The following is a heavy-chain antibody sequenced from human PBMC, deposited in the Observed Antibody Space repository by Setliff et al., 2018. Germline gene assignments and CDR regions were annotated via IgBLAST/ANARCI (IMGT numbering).Heavy chain of an antibody. CDR1: GFSFTDYL. Sequence: PSVKVSCKASGFSFTDYLMNWMRQAPEQGLEWMGRINLNTGNIFYAQEFQGRVTLTRDTSTSTAYMELTGLRYDDTAIYYCARDPLGLEDITLFDYWGQGTLVTVSS. J-gene: IGHJ4*02. CDR2: INLNTGNI. V-gene: IGHV1-2*02. CDR3: ARDPLGLEDITLFDY. D-gene: IGHD3-16*01.